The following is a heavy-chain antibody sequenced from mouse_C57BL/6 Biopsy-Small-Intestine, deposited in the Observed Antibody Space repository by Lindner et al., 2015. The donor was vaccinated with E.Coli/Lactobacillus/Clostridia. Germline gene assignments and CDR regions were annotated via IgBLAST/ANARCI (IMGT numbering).Heavy chain of an antibody. CDR2: IYPGDGDP. CDR1: GYAFSDSW. V-gene: IGHV1-82*01. J-gene: IGHJ2*01. Sequence: VQLQESGPELVKPGASVKISCKASGYAFSDSWMNWVKQRPGKGLEWIGRIYPGDGDPTYNGKFKGKATLTADKSSSTAYMELSSLTSEDSAVYFCARGTRLDYWGQGTTLTVSS. CDR3: ARGTRLDY. D-gene: IGHD2-14*01.